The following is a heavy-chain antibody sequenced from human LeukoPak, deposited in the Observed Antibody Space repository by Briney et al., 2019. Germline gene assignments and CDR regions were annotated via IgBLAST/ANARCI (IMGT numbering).Heavy chain of an antibody. CDR1: GFTFSNYT. Sequence: GGSLRLSCAATGFTFSNYTMSWVRQAPGKGLEWVSDISGSGDNTYYADSVKGRFTISRDNSKDTLYLQMNSLRAEDTAVYYCARGPYRSRYYYFDYRGQGTLVTVSS. J-gene: IGHJ4*02. V-gene: IGHV3-23*01. D-gene: IGHD6-13*01. CDR2: ISGSGDNT. CDR3: ARGPYRSRYYYFDY.